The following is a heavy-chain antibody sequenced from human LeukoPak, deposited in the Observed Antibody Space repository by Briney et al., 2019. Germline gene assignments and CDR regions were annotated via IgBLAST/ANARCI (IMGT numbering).Heavy chain of an antibody. J-gene: IGHJ4*02. V-gene: IGHV1-46*01. Sequence: ASVKVSCKESGYTFTSYYMHWVRQAPGQGLEWMGIINPSGGSTSYAQKFQGRVTMTRDTSTSTVYMELSSLRSDDTAVYYCARESHGVQFLWGQGTLVTVSS. CDR1: GYTFTSYY. CDR2: INPSGGST. D-gene: IGHD3-16*01. CDR3: ARESHGVQFL.